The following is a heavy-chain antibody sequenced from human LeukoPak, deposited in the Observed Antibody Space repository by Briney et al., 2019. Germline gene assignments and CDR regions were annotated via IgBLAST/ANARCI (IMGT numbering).Heavy chain of an antibody. CDR1: WYRFTSYW. CDR2: IYPGESDT. D-gene: IGHD7-27*01. J-gene: IGHJ4*02. Sequence: GGALEISLNGSWYRFTSYWIGWGRPGPGKGVGGMGIIYPGESDTRYSPSFQGQVTISADKSISTAYLQWSSLKASDTAMYYCARANWGSRSHYFDYWGQGTLVTVSS. CDR3: ARANWGSRSHYFDY. V-gene: IGHV5-51*01.